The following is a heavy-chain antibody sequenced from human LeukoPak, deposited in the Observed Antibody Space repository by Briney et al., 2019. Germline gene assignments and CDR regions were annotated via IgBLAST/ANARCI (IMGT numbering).Heavy chain of an antibody. D-gene: IGHD5-18*01. V-gene: IGHV3-66*01. Sequence: GGSLRLSCAASGLTVSSNYMSWVGQAPGKGLEWVSVIYSAGATHYAESVKGRFSISRDNFKNTLYLQMNSLRAEDTAVYFCARSGYTYGGKGDAFDIWGQGTMVTVSS. CDR3: ARSGYTYGGKGDAFDI. CDR2: IYSAGAT. CDR1: GLTVSSNY. J-gene: IGHJ3*02.